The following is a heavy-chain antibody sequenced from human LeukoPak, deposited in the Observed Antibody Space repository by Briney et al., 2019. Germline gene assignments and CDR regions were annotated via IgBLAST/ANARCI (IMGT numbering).Heavy chain of an antibody. CDR2: MNPNSGNT. V-gene: IGHV1-8*01. Sequence: ASVKVSCKASGYTFTSYDINWVRQATGQGLEWMGWMNPNSGNTGYAQKFQGRVTMTRNTSISTAYMELSSLRSEDTAVYYCASYSSGWYDFQHWGQGTLVTVSS. CDR1: GYTFTSYD. J-gene: IGHJ1*01. D-gene: IGHD6-19*01. CDR3: ASYSSGWYDFQH.